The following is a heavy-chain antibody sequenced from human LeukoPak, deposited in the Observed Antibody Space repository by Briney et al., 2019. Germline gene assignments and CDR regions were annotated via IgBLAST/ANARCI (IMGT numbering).Heavy chain of an antibody. CDR3: ARRATTWPYSYMDV. V-gene: IGHV4-4*09. D-gene: IGHD2/OR15-2a*01. CDR1: GGSISSYY. CDR2: IYTSGST. Sequence: SETLPLTCTVYGGSISSYYWSWIRQPPGKGLEWIGYIYTSGSTNYNPCLKSRVTISVDTSKNQFSLKLSSVTAADTAAYYCARRATTWPYSYMDVWGKGTTVTVSS. J-gene: IGHJ6*03.